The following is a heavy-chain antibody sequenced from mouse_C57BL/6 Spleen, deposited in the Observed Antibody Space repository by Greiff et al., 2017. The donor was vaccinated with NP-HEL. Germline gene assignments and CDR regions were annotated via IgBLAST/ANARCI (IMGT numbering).Heavy chain of an antibody. Sequence: DVKLQESGPGLVKPSQSLSLTCSVTGYSIPSGYYWNWIRQFPGNKLEWMGYISYDGSNNYNPSLKNRISITRDTSKNQFFLKLNSVTTEDTATYYCARDLLYYFDYWGQGTTLTVSS. CDR2: ISYDGSN. CDR3: ARDLLYYFDY. D-gene: IGHD6-1*01. CDR1: GYSIPSGYY. J-gene: IGHJ2*01. V-gene: IGHV3-6*01.